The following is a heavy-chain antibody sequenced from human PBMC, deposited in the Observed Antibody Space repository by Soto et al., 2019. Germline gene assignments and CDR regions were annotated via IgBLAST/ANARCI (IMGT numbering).Heavy chain of an antibody. D-gene: IGHD3-10*01. CDR3: ARGRYYYGRFDP. Sequence: QLQLQESGPGLVKPSETLSLTCTVSGGSISSSSYYWGWIRQPPGKGLEWIGSIYYSGSTYYNPSLKSRVTISVDTSKNQFSLKLSSVTAADTAVYYCARGRYYYGRFDPWGQGTLVTVSS. CDR2: IYYSGST. CDR1: GGSISSSSYY. V-gene: IGHV4-39*01. J-gene: IGHJ5*02.